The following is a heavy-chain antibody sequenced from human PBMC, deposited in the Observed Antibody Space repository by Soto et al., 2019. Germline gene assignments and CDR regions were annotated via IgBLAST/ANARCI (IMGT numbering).Heavy chain of an antibody. Sequence: ASVKVSCKASGGTFSRYTISWVRQAPGQGLEWMGRIIPILGIANYAQKFQGRVTITADKSTSTAYMELSSLRSEDTAVYYCARGRLVRGVDRWFAPSGQGTLVTVSS. D-gene: IGHD3-10*01. CDR3: ARGRLVRGVDRWFAP. V-gene: IGHV1-69*02. J-gene: IGHJ5*02. CDR1: GGTFSRYT. CDR2: IIPILGIA.